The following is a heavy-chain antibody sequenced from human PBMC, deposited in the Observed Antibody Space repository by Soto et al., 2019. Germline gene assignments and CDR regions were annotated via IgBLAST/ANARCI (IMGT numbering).Heavy chain of an antibody. CDR1: GGTFSSYA. CDR3: GVVVDKHYYYGMDV. CDR2: IIPIFGTA. V-gene: IGHV1-69*12. D-gene: IGHD3-22*01. J-gene: IGHJ6*02. Sequence: QVQLVQSGAEVKKPGSSVKVSCKASGGTFSSYAISWVRQAPGQGLEWMGGIIPIFGTADYAQKFQGRVTITADESTNTAYMELSSLRSEDTAVYYCGVVVDKHYYYGMDVWGQGTTVTVSS.